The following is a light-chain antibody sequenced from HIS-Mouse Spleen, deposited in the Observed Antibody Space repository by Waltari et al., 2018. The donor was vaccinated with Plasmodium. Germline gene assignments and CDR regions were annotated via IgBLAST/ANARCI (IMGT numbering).Light chain of an antibody. CDR2: QDS. CDR1: QLGDKY. Sequence: SYELTQPPSVSVSPGQTASITCPGAQLGDKYDCWYQPKPGQSPVLVIYQDSKRPSGIPERFSGSNSGNTATLTISGTQAMDEADYYCQAWDSSTVVFGGGTKLTVL. V-gene: IGLV3-1*01. J-gene: IGLJ2*01. CDR3: QAWDSSTVV.